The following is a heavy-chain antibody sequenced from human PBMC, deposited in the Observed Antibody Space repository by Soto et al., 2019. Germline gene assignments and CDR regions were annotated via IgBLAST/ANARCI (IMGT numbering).Heavy chain of an antibody. CDR1: GYTFTSYG. D-gene: IGHD1-26*01. J-gene: IGHJ4*02. Sequence: QVHLVQSGAEVKKPGASVKVSCKASGYTFTSYGITWVRQAPGQGLEWKGWISANNGKTDYAQKLQGRVIVTRDTSTSKAYMEPRRLRSDDTAVYYCARGSYGDYWRQGTLVTVSS. CDR2: ISANNGKT. V-gene: IGHV1-18*01. CDR3: ARGSYGDY.